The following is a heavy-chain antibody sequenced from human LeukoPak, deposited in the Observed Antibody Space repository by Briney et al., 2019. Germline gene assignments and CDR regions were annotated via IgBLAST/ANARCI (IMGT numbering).Heavy chain of an antibody. J-gene: IGHJ4*02. Sequence: GGSLRLSCAASGFTFSSYGMHWVRQAPGKGLEWVAVISYDGSNKYYADSVRGRFTISRDNSNNPLYLQMNSLRAEDTAVYYCAKAAGRYCSSTSCYEFDYWGQGTLVTVSS. D-gene: IGHD2-2*01. CDR1: GFTFSSYG. CDR3: AKAAGRYCSSTSCYEFDY. V-gene: IGHV3-30*18. CDR2: ISYDGSNK.